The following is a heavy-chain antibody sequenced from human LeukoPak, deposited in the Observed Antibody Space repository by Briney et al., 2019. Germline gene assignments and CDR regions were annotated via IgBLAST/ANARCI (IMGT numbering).Heavy chain of an antibody. D-gene: IGHD6-6*01. Sequence: GGSLRLSCAASGFTFSGYAMTWVRQAPGKGPEWVSAISGGGDSTYYAHSVKGRFTISRDNSKNTLYLQMSSLSVEDAAVYYCAKDYLYRSSSNWGQGTLVTVSS. CDR2: ISGGGDST. V-gene: IGHV3-23*01. J-gene: IGHJ4*02. CDR3: AKDYLYRSSSN. CDR1: GFTFSGYA.